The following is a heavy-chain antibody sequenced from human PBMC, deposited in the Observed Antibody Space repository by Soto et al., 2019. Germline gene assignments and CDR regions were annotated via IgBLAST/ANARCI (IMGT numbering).Heavy chain of an antibody. D-gene: IGHD5-12*01. Sequence: PGESLKISCKGSEYNFSTYWIAWARQMPGKGLEWMGIIYPGDSDVTYSPSFQGQVTISVDKSISTAYVQWSSLKASDTAVYYCAKVLGYKNAYYYGMDVWGQGTTVTVSS. V-gene: IGHV5-51*01. CDR1: EYNFSTYW. CDR3: AKVLGYKNAYYYGMDV. CDR2: IYPGDSDV. J-gene: IGHJ6*02.